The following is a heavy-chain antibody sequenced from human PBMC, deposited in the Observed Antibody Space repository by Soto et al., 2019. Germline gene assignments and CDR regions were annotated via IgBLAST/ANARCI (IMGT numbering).Heavy chain of an antibody. J-gene: IGHJ3*02. D-gene: IGHD6-13*01. CDR2: IWYDGSNK. Sequence: QVQLVESGGGVVQPGRSLRLSCAASGFTFSSYGMHWVRQAPGKGLEWVAVIWYDGSNKYYADSVNGRFTISRDNYKNTLYLQMNSLRAEDTAVYYCASAAVRLSAAGTDAFDIWGQGTMVTVSS. CDR3: ASAAVRLSAAGTDAFDI. V-gene: IGHV3-33*01. CDR1: GFTFSSYG.